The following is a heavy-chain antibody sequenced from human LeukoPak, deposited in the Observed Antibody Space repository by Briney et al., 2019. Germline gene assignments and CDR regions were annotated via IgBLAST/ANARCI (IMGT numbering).Heavy chain of an antibody. CDR2: VSGSGGST. Sequence: GGSLRLSCAASGITFSSYVMSWVRQAPGKGLGWVSGVSGSGGSTYYADSVKGRFTISRDNSKDTLYLQMNSLRAEDTAVYYCANGYYYGSSGRGYYFDYWGQGTLVTVSS. J-gene: IGHJ4*02. D-gene: IGHD3-22*01. CDR1: GITFSSYV. V-gene: IGHV3-23*01. CDR3: ANGYYYGSSGRGYYFDY.